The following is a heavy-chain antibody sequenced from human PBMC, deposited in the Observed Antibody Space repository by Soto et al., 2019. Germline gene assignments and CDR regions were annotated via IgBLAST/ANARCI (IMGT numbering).Heavy chain of an antibody. CDR2: IKQDGTEK. CDR3: AGGTGWFIVD. CDR1: GFTFSSYW. D-gene: IGHD6-19*01. J-gene: IGHJ4*02. V-gene: IGHV3-7*02. Sequence: EVQLVESGGGLVQPGGSLRLSCAASGFTFSSYWMNWVRQAPGKGLEWVANIKQDGTEKYYVDSVKDRFTISRDNAKSSLHLQLNSLRADDPAVYYCAGGTGWFIVDWGQVTLVNISS.